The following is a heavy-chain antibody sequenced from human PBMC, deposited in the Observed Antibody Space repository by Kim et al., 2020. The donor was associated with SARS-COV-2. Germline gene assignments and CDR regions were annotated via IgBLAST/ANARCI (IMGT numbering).Heavy chain of an antibody. Sequence: VKGRFTISRDDSKNTLYLQMNSLKTEDTAVYYCTTPLWFGELSHYYGMDVWGQGTTVTVSS. V-gene: IGHV3-15*01. D-gene: IGHD3-10*01. CDR3: TTPLWFGELSHYYGMDV. J-gene: IGHJ6*02.